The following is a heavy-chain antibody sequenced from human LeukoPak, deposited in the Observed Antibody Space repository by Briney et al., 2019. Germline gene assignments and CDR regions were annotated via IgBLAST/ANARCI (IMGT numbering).Heavy chain of an antibody. Sequence: SVKVSCKASGGTFSSYAISWVRQAPGQGLEWMGGIIPIFGTANYAQKFHGRVTITADESTSTAYVELSSLRSEDTAVYYCARVPKSGYANLRGWGQGTLVTVSS. CDR1: GGTFSSYA. CDR3: ARVPKSGYANLRG. CDR2: IIPIFGTA. V-gene: IGHV1-69*13. D-gene: IGHD5-12*01. J-gene: IGHJ4*02.